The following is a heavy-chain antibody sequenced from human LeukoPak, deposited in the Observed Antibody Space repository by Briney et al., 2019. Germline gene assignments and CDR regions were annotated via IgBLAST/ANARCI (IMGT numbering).Heavy chain of an antibody. D-gene: IGHD3-10*01. CDR2: INPSGGST. Sequence: ASVTVSCKASGYTFTSYGISWVRQAPGQGLEWMGIINPSGGSTSYAQKFQGRVTMTRDTSTSTVYMELSSLRSEDTAVYYCASLPLGYGSGGYWGQGTLVTVSS. CDR3: ASLPLGYGSGGY. J-gene: IGHJ4*02. CDR1: GYTFTSYG. V-gene: IGHV1-46*01.